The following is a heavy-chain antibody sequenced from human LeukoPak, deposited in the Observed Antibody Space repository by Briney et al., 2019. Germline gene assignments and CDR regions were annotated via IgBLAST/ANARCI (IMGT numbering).Heavy chain of an antibody. Sequence: ASVKVSCKASGYTFTSYGISWVRQAHGQGHEWKGWIRAYNGNTNYAQKLQGRVTITTDTSTSTAYMELRSLRSDDTAVYYCARDEYCSGGSCYVPWFDPWGQGTLVTASS. V-gene: IGHV1-18*01. CDR3: ARDEYCSGGSCYVPWFDP. CDR2: IRAYNGNT. CDR1: GYTFTSYG. D-gene: IGHD2-15*01. J-gene: IGHJ5*02.